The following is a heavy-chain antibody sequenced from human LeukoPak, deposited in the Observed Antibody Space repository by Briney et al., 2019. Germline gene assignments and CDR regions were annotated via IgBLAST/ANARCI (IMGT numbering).Heavy chain of an antibody. CDR1: GFTFSSYA. J-gene: IGHJ3*02. D-gene: IGHD3-3*01. CDR3: ARGLRESYDFWSGYTDAFDI. Sequence: PGRPLRLSCAASGFTFSSYAMHWVRQAPGKGLDGVAVISYDGSNKYYADSVKGRFTISRDNSKNTLYLQMNSLRAEDTAVYYCARGLRESYDFWSGYTDAFDIWGQGTMVTVSS. V-gene: IGHV3-30*04. CDR2: ISYDGSNK.